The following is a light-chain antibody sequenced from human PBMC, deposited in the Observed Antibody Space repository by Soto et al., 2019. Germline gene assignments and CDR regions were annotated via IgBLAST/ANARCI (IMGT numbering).Light chain of an antibody. Sequence: DIQMTQSPSSLSASVGDRVTITCRASQSISSHLNWYQQKPGKAPNLLIYAASSLQSGVPSRFSGSGSGTAFTVTISSLQPEDFATYYCQQSYSTPYTLGKGTKLEIK. V-gene: IGKV1-39*01. J-gene: IGKJ2*01. CDR1: QSISSH. CDR2: AAS. CDR3: QQSYSTPYT.